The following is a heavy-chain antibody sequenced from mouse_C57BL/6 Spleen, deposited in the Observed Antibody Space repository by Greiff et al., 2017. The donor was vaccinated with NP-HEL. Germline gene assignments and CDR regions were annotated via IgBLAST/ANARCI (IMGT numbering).Heavy chain of an antibody. CDR1: GFTFSDYG. CDR3: ARWVTGSITTGAMDY. J-gene: IGHJ4*01. D-gene: IGHD1-2*01. V-gene: IGHV5-15*01. Sequence: EVKLMESGGGLVQPGGSLKLSCAASGFTFSDYGMAWVRQAPRKGPEWVAFISNLAYSIYYADTVTGRFTISRENAKNTLYLEMSSLRSEDTAMYYCARWVTGSITTGAMDYWGQGTSVTVSS. CDR2: ISNLAYSI.